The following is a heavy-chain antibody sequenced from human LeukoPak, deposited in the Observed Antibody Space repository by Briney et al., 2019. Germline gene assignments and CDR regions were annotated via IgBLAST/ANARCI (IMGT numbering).Heavy chain of an antibody. V-gene: IGHV1-2*02. D-gene: IGHD3-10*01. CDR2: INPNSGGT. Sequence: ASVKVSFKASGYTFTGYYMHWVRQAPGQGLEWMGWINPNSGGTNYAQKFQGRVTMTRDTSISTAYMELSRLRSDDTAVYYCAREAEYYYGSGRLNWFDPWGQGTLVTVSS. CDR1: GYTFTGYY. J-gene: IGHJ5*02. CDR3: AREAEYYYGSGRLNWFDP.